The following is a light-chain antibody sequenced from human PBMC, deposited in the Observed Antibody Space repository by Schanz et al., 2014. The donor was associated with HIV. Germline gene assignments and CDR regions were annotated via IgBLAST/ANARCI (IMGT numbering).Light chain of an antibody. J-gene: IGLJ2*01. CDR2: SDN. Sequence: QSVVTQPPSASGTPGQRVTISCSGSSLNTGNNTVNWYHHLPRSAPQLLNYSDNQRPSRVPDRFFGSKSGTSASLAISGLRSDDEAHYYCATWDDSLNGVVFGGGTKLTVL. CDR3: ATWDDSLNGVV. CDR1: SLNTGNNT. V-gene: IGLV1-44*01.